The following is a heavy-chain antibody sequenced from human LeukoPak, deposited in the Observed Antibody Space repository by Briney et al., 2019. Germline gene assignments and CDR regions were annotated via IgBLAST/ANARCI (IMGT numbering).Heavy chain of an antibody. D-gene: IGHD2-2*01. Sequence: PSETLSVTSIVSAGSISGYFWSWIRQPPGTGLEWMGYIYYRGSTNYNPSLKSRVTISVDTSKNQFSLKLSSVTAADTAVYYCARRMRITSLNRFAPWGQGTLVTVSS. V-gene: IGHV4-59*01. J-gene: IGHJ5*02. CDR1: AGSISGYF. CDR3: ARRMRITSLNRFAP. CDR2: IYYRGST.